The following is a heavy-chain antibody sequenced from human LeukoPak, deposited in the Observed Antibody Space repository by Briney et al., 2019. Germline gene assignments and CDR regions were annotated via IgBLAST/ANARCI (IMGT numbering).Heavy chain of an antibody. CDR2: IYSSGGT. CDR3: ARVGYCSGGSCYGVDY. D-gene: IGHD2-15*01. V-gene: IGHV4-4*07. J-gene: IGHJ4*02. CDR1: GCSISSHY. Sequence: PSETLSLTCTVSGCSISSHYWSWIRQAPGKGLEWVGRIYSSGGTNYNPYLESRGTISVDTSRNQFSLKRSSVTAADTAVYSCARVGYCSGGSCYGVDYWGQGTLVTVSS.